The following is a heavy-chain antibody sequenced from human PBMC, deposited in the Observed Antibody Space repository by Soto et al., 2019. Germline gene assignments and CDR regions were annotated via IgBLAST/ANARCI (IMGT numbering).Heavy chain of an antibody. J-gene: IGHJ4*02. Sequence: SETLSLTCTVSGGSISSGDYYWSWIRQPPGKGLEWIGYIYYSGSTYYNPSLKSRVTISVDTSKNQFSLKLSSVTAADTAVYYCARAAASYSGSYFDYWGQGTLVTVSS. CDR1: GGSISSGDYY. CDR2: IYYSGST. D-gene: IGHD1-26*01. CDR3: ARAAASYSGSYFDY. V-gene: IGHV4-30-4*01.